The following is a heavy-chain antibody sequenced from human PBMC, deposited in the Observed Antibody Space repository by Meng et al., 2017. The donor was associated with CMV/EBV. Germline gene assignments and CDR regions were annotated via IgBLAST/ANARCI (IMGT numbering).Heavy chain of an antibody. CDR3: ARGVGGWFDP. CDR2: INHSGST. CDR1: GGSFGCYY. J-gene: IGHJ5*02. V-gene: IGHV4-34*01. Sequence: QVPVQRWGAGLLKPSETLSLTCAVYGGSFGCYYWSWTRQPPGKGLEWIGEINHSGSTNYNPSLKSRVTISVDTSKNQFSLKLSSVTAADTAVYYCARGVGGWFDPWGQGTLVTVSS. D-gene: IGHD1-26*01.